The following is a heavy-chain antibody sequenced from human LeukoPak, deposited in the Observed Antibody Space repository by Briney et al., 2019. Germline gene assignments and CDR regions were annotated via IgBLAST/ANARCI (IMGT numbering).Heavy chain of an antibody. V-gene: IGHV4-30-4*01. Sequence: SETLSLTCTVFGGSISSGDHYWSWIRQPPGKGLEWIGYIYYSGTTYYNPSLKSLATISVDTSKNQFSLKLSSVTAADTAVYYCSRTIVIGSPFFDYWGQGILVTVSS. CDR3: SRTIVIGSPFFDY. CDR2: IYYSGTT. D-gene: IGHD2/OR15-2a*01. J-gene: IGHJ4*02. CDR1: GGSISSGDHY.